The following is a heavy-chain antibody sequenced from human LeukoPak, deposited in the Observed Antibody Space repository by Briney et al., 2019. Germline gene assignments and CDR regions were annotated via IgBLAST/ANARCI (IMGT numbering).Heavy chain of an antibody. CDR1: GFIFSNFW. CDR3: ARGGGGMDF. CDR2: IKLDGSDT. V-gene: IGHV3-7*03. J-gene: IGHJ4*02. Sequence: GGSLRLSCAASGFIFSNFWMSWVRQAPGKGLEWVANIKLDGSDTYYVDSVRGRFTISRDNAKSSLYLQMNSLRAEDTAVYYFARGGGGMDFWGQGTLVTVSS.